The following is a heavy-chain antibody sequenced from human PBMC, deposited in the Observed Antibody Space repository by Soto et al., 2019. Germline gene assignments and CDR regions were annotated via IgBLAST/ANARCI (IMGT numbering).Heavy chain of an antibody. CDR2: IYYSGST. J-gene: IGHJ4*02. CDR3: ATSYGDYGANYFDY. Sequence: PSETLSLTCTVSGGSISSGGYYWSWIRQHPGKGLEWIGYIYYSGSTYYNPSLKSRVTISVDTSKNQFSLKLSSVTAADTAVYYCATSYGDYGANYFDYWGQGTLVTVSS. D-gene: IGHD4-17*01. V-gene: IGHV4-31*03. CDR1: GGSISSGGYY.